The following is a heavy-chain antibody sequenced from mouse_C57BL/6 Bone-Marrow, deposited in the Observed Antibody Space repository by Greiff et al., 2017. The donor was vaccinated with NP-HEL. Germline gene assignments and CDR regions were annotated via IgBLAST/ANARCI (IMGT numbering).Heavy chain of an antibody. CDR3: ARSPLGRGFAY. CDR2: IDPSDSYT. Sequence: QVQLQQPGAELVKPGASVKLSCKASGYTFTSYWMQWVKQRPGQGLEWIGEIDPSDSYTNYNQKFKGKATLTVDTSSSTAYMQLSSLTSEDSAVYYCARSPLGRGFAYWGQGTLVTVSA. J-gene: IGHJ3*01. V-gene: IGHV1-50*01. D-gene: IGHD4-1*01. CDR1: GYTFTSYW.